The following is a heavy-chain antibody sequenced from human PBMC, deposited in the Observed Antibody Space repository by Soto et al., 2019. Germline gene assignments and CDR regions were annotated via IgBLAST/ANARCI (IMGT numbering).Heavy chain of an antibody. J-gene: IGHJ5*02. D-gene: IGHD3-22*01. Sequence: ASVKVSCKVSGYAHTELSMHWVRQAPGKGLEWMGSFDPEDGETFYAQNFQGRVTMTEDASTDTVYMELSSLRSEDTAVYYCATDNYYDNSGYSWFDPWGQGTQVTVSS. CDR3: ATDNYYDNSGYSWFDP. CDR2: FDPEDGET. CDR1: GYAHTELS. V-gene: IGHV1-24*01.